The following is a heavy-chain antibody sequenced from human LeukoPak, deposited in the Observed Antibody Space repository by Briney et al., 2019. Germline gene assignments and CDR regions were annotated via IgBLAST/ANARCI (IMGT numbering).Heavy chain of an antibody. D-gene: IGHD4-17*01. CDR3: ARGPYGDYIDAFDI. J-gene: IGHJ3*02. Sequence: GGSLRLSCAASEFTFSSYTMNWVRQAPGKGLEWVSYISSSSTIYYADSVKGRFTISRDNAKNSLYLQMNSLRDEDTAVYYCARGPYGDYIDAFDIWGQGTMVTVSS. V-gene: IGHV3-48*02. CDR1: EFTFSSYT. CDR2: ISSSSTI.